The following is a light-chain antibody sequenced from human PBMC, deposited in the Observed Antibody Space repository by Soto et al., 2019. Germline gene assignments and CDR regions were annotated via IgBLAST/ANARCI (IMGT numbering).Light chain of an antibody. CDR3: QQRSNWPLLT. V-gene: IGKV3D-11*01. CDR2: DAS. J-gene: IGKJ4*01. Sequence: EIVLTQSPATLSLSPGERATLSCRASQGVSSYLAWYQQKPGQAPRLLIYDASNRATGIPARFSGSGPGTDFPLTVSSLEPEDFAVYYCQQRSNWPLLTFGGGTKVEIK. CDR1: QGVSSY.